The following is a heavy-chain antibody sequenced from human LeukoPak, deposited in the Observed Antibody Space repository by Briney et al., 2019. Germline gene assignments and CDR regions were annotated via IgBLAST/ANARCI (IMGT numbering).Heavy chain of an antibody. J-gene: IGHJ5*02. Sequence: SQTLSLTCAISGDSVSSNSAAWNWIRQSPSRGLEWLGRTYYKSKWYNDYAVAVKRRITINPDTSKNQFSLQLNSVTPEDTAVYYCARAGVDYYDSSGYPIYYFDPWGQGTLVTVSS. CDR2: TYYKSKWYN. D-gene: IGHD3-22*01. CDR1: GDSVSSNSAA. V-gene: IGHV6-1*01. CDR3: ARAGVDYYDSSGYPIYYFDP.